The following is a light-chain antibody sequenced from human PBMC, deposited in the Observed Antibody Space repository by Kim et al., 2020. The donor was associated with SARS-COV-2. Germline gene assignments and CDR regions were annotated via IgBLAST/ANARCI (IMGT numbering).Light chain of an antibody. Sequence: DIQMTQSPSTLSASVGDRVTITCRASQNIDNWLAWYQQKPGKAPKLLIYKASKLHSGVPSRFSGSGSGTEFTLTIISLQPDDFGIYFCQQYETYWTFGLGTKVDIK. J-gene: IGKJ1*01. CDR2: KAS. CDR1: QNIDNW. V-gene: IGKV1-5*03. CDR3: QQYETYWT.